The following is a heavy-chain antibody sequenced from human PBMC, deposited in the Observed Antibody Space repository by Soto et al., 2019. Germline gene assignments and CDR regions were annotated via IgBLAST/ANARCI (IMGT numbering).Heavy chain of an antibody. CDR1: GGTFSSYT. CDR3: ARDGGYSYGVFDY. J-gene: IGHJ4*02. Sequence: GASVKVSCKASGGTFSSYTISWVRQAPGQGLEWMGRISAYLGITNYAQKFQGRVTMTTDTSTSTAYMELRSLRSDDTAVYYCARDGGYSYGVFDYWGQGTLVTVSS. V-gene: IGHV1-18*01. CDR2: ISAYLGIT. D-gene: IGHD5-18*01.